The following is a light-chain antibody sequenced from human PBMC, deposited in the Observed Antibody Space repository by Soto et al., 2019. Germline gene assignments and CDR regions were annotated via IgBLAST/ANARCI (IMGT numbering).Light chain of an antibody. CDR2: GAS. V-gene: IGKV3-20*01. J-gene: IGKJ5*01. Sequence: EIVLTQSPGTLSLFPGERATLSCRASQSLITRYLAWYQQKPGQAPRLLIYGASSRATGIPDRFSGSGSGTVFALTISRLEPEDVAVYSCQQYGTSPTFGQGTRLEIK. CDR1: QSLITRY. CDR3: QQYGTSPT.